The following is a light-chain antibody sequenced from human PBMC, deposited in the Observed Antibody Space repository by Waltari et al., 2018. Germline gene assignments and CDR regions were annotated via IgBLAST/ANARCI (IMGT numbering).Light chain of an antibody. CDR1: SIDIGGYNH. Sequence: QSALTQPASVSGSPGQSITISCTGSSIDIGGYNHVSWYQQHPGKAPKLMIYDVTNRPSGVSNRFSGSKSGNTASLTISGLQAEDEADYYCSSYTSSSTRVFGAGTKVTVL. J-gene: IGLJ1*01. V-gene: IGLV2-14*03. CDR2: DVT. CDR3: SSYTSSSTRV.